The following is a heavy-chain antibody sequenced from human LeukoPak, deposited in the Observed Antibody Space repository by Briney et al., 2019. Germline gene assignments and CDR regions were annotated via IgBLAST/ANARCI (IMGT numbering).Heavy chain of an antibody. Sequence: GGSLRLSCAASGFTFSSYGMHWVRQAPGKGLEWVAFIRYDGSNKYYADSVKGRFTISRDNSKNTLYLQMNSLRAEDTAVYYCAKAPPEDYYYYMDVWGKGTTVTVSS. CDR3: AKAPPEDYYYYMDV. CDR1: GFTFSSYG. V-gene: IGHV3-30*02. J-gene: IGHJ6*03. CDR2: IRYDGSNK.